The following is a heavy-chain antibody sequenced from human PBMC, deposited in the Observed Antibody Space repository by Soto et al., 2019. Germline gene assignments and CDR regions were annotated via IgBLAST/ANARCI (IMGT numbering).Heavy chain of an antibody. V-gene: IGHV1-69*13. CDR2: IIPIFGTA. CDR1: GGTFSSYA. J-gene: IGHJ4*02. CDR3: ARVPRSGSYYDY. Sequence: SVKVSCKASGGTFSSYAISWVRQAPGQGLEWMGGIIPIFGTANYAQKFQGRVTITADESTSTAYMELSSLRSEDTAVYHCARVPRSGSYYDYWGQGTLVTVSS. D-gene: IGHD1-26*01.